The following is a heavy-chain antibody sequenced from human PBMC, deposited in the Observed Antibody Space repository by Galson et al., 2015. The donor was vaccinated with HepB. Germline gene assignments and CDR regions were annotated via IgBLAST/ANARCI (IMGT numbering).Heavy chain of an antibody. CDR3: ARDRRLGLGYYYYYGMDV. CDR2: IYSGGST. CDR1: GFTVSSNY. D-gene: IGHD7-27*01. V-gene: IGHV3-53*01. J-gene: IGHJ6*02. Sequence: SLRLSCAASGFTVSSNYMSWVRQAPGKGLEWVSVIYSGGSTYYADSVKGRFTISRDNSKNTLYLQMNSLRAEDTAVYYCARDRRLGLGYYYYYGMDVWGQGTTVTVSS.